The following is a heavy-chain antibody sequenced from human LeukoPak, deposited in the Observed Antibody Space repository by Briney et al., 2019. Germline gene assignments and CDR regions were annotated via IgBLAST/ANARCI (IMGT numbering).Heavy chain of an antibody. D-gene: IGHD2-2*01. J-gene: IGHJ4*02. CDR1: GGSISSSNW. CDR3: ARVSGYCSGTSCRTLDY. V-gene: IGHV4-4*02. CDR2: IYHSGST. Sequence: SETLSLTCAVSGGSISSSNWWSWVRQPPGKGLEWIGEIYHSGSTNYNPSLKSRVTISVDKSKNQFSLKLSSVTAADTAVYYCARVSGYCSGTSCRTLDYWGQGTLVTVSS.